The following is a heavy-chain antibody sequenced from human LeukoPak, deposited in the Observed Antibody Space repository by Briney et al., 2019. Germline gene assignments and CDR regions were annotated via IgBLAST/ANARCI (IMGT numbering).Heavy chain of an antibody. J-gene: IGHJ4*02. CDR2: INSDGSTT. CDR1: GFTFSSYW. V-gene: IGHV3-74*01. Sequence: GGSLRLSCAASGFTFSSYWMHWVRQAPGKGLVWVSRINSDGSTTNYADSVKGRFTISRDNAKNTLYLQMNSLRAEDTAVYYCGRGYTSRLDYWGQGTLVTVSS. D-gene: IGHD5-18*01. CDR3: GRGYTSRLDY.